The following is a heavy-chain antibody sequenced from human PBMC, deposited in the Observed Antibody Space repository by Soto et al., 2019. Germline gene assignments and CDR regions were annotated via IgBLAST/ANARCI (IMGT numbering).Heavy chain of an antibody. D-gene: IGHD3-22*01. CDR2: ISYDGGSK. J-gene: IGHJ4*02. Sequence: QAQLLESGGGVVQPGGSLRLSCAASGFAFSNFGMHWVRQAPGKGLEWVALISYDGGSKYYADSVKGRFTVSRDNSKNTLYLQMNSLRAEDTAVYYCPRGVLYYYDSSGLDFWGQGTLVTVSS. CDR3: PRGVLYYYDSSGLDF. V-gene: IGHV3-33*01. CDR1: GFAFSNFG.